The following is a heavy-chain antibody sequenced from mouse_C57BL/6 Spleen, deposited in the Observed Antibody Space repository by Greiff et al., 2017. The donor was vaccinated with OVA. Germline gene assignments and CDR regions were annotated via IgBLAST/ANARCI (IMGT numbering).Heavy chain of an antibody. CDR2: LLPGSGST. CDR1: GYTFTGYW. D-gene: IGHD2-5*01. CDR3: ARAGDYSNSAWFSY. V-gene: IGHV1-9*01. Sequence: QVHVKQSGAELMQPGASVKLSCKASGYTFTGYWIEWVKQRPGHGLEWIGELLPGSGSTNYNEKFQGKAPFTAATSSNTAYMQLRSLTTEYSASYYCARAGDYSNSAWFSYWGQGTLVTVAA. J-gene: IGHJ3*01.